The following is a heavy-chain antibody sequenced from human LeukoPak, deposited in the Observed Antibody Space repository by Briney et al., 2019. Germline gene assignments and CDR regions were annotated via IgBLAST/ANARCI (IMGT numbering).Heavy chain of an antibody. CDR1: GFTFSSYG. Sequence: GRSLRLSCAASGFTFSSYGMHWVRQAPDKGLEWVAIIWYDGSNKFYADSVKGRFTISRDNSKNTLYLQMNSLRAEDTAVYYCARDDTVYFDYWGQGTLVTASS. CDR3: ARDDTVYFDY. V-gene: IGHV3-33*01. J-gene: IGHJ4*02. D-gene: IGHD2-2*02. CDR2: IWYDGSNK.